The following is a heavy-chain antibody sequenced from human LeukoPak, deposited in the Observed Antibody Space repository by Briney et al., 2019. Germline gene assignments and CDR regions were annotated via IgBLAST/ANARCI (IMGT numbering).Heavy chain of an antibody. CDR2: IRNKANSYTT. V-gene: IGHV3-72*01. D-gene: IGHD1-26*01. CDR1: GFIFSDHH. J-gene: IGHJ4*02. CDR3: ARSPVGTTPFDY. Sequence: GGSLRLSCAASGFIFSDHHMDWVRQAPGKGLEWIGRIRNKANSYTTEYAASVKGRFTVSRDDSKNSLYLQMNSLKTEDTAVYYYARSPVGTTPFDYWGQGTLVTASS.